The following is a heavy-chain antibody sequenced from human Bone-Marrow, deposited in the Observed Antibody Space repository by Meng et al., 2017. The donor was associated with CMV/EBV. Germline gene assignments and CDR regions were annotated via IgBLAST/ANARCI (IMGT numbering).Heavy chain of an antibody. CDR1: GYTFTSYG. Sequence: ASAKVSCKASGYTFTSYGISWVRQAPGQGLEWMGWISAYNGNTNYAQKLQGRVTMTTDTSTSTAYMELRSLRSDDTAVYYCARAPVGCSSTSCCTDNWGQGTLVTVSS. D-gene: IGHD2-2*01. V-gene: IGHV1-18*01. J-gene: IGHJ4*02. CDR3: ARAPVGCSSTSCCTDN. CDR2: ISAYNGNT.